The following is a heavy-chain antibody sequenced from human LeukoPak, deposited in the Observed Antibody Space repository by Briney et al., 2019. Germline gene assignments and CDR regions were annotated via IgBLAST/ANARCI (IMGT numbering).Heavy chain of an antibody. CDR1: GFTFSSYA. V-gene: IGHV3-30*03. CDR2: ISYDGNNK. CDR3: ARGARAVGGGWYGGDAFDI. Sequence: PGGSLRLSCAASGFTFSSYAMSWVRQAPGKGLEWVAVISYDGNNKYYPDSVKGRFTISRDNSKNTLYLQMNNLRAEDTAVYYCARGARAVGGGWYGGDAFDIWGQGTMVTVSS. J-gene: IGHJ3*02. D-gene: IGHD6-19*01.